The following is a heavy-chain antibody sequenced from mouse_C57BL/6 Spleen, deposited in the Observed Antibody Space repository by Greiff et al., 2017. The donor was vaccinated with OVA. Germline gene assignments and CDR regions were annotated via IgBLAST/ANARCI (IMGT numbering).Heavy chain of an antibody. CDR3: ARYYGSTDWYFDV. Sequence: VQLQQPGAELVKPGASVKLSCKASGYTFTSYWMHWVKQRPGQGLEWIGMIHPNSGSTNYNEKFKSKATLTVDKSSSTAYMQLSSLTSEDSAVYYCARYYGSTDWYFDVWGTGTTVTVSS. J-gene: IGHJ1*03. CDR1: GYTFTSYW. V-gene: IGHV1-64*01. D-gene: IGHD1-1*01. CDR2: IHPNSGST.